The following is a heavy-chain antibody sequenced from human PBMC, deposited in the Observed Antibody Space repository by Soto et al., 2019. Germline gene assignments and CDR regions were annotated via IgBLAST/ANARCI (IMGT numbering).Heavy chain of an antibody. V-gene: IGHV3-23*01. CDR3: AKKPTYYYDSSGYLVPDY. CDR1: GFTFSSYA. J-gene: IGHJ4*02. D-gene: IGHD3-22*01. Sequence: PGGSLRLSCAASGFTFSSYAMSWVRQAPGKGLEWVSAISGSGGSTYYADSVKGRFTISRDNSKNTLYLQMNSLRAEDTAVYYCAKKPTYYYDSSGYLVPDYWGQGTLVTVSS. CDR2: ISGSGGST.